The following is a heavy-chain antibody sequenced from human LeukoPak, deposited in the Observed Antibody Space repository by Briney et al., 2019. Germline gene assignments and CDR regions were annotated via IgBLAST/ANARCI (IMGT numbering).Heavy chain of an antibody. CDR3: AANYYDSSGPCDY. CDR1: GYTLTELS. CDR2: FDPEDGET. D-gene: IGHD3-22*01. V-gene: IGHV1-24*01. Sequence: GASVKVSCKVSGYTLTELSMHWVRQAPGKGLEWMGGFDPEDGETIYAQKFQGRVTMTEDTSTDTAYVELSSLRSEDTAVYYCAANYYDSSGPCDYWGQGTLVTVSS. J-gene: IGHJ4*02.